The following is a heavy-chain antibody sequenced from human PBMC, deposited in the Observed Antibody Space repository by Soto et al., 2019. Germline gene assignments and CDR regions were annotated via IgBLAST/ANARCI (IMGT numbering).Heavy chain of an antibody. Sequence: QVQLQQWGAGLLKPSETLSLSCAVYGASFSGYYWNWIRQPPGKGLEWIGEINQSGNTNYSPSLKPRVTISVDTSKKQFSLRVSSVTAADTAVYYCARRFSGTGRYFDYWGQGTLVTVSS. CDR3: ARRFSGTGRYFDY. CDR1: GASFSGYY. D-gene: IGHD1-1*01. V-gene: IGHV4-34*02. CDR2: INQSGNT. J-gene: IGHJ4*02.